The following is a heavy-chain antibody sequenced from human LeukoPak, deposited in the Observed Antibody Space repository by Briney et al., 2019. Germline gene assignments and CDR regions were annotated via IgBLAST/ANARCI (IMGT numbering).Heavy chain of an antibody. J-gene: IGHJ6*03. V-gene: IGHV4-61*02. CDR2: IYTSGST. Sequence: SETLSLTCTVSGVSISSGSYYWSWIRQPAGKGLEWIGRIYTSGSTNYNPSLKSRVTISVDTSKNQFSLKLSSVTAADTAVYYCARSGWFGELSLGYYYYYMDVWGKGTTVTISS. CDR3: ARSGWFGELSLGYYYYYMDV. D-gene: IGHD3-10*01. CDR1: GVSISSGSYY.